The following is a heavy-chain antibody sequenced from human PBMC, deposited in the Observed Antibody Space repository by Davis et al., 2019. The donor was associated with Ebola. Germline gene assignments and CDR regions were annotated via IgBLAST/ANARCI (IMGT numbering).Heavy chain of an antibody. V-gene: IGHV3-48*01. J-gene: IGHJ4*02. Sequence: GESLKISCAASGFTFSSHSMNWVRQAPGKGLEWLAYISDSGSHTNYADSVKGRFTISRDNAKNSVYLQMNSLRVEDTAVYYCANTRSIFGVVIPFDYWGQGTLVTVSS. CDR3: ANTRSIFGVVIPFDY. D-gene: IGHD3-3*01. CDR2: ISDSGSHT. CDR1: GFTFSSHS.